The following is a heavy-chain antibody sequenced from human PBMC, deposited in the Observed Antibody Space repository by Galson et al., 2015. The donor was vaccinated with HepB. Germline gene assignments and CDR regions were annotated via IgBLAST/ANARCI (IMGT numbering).Heavy chain of an antibody. Sequence: SNSAAWNWIRQSPSRGLEWLGRTYYRSKWYNDYAVSVKSRITINPDTSKNQFSLQLNSVTPEDTAVYYCARGGYDLENFDYWGQGTLVTVSS. D-gene: IGHD5-12*01. V-gene: IGHV6-1*01. CDR1: SNSAA. J-gene: IGHJ4*02. CDR3: ARGGYDLENFDY. CDR2: TYYRSKWYN.